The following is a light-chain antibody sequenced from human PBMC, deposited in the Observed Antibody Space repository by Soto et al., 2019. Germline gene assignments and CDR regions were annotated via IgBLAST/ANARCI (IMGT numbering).Light chain of an antibody. V-gene: IGKV3-20*01. Sequence: EIVLTQSPGTLSLSPGERATLSCRASQSVSSSYLAWYQQKPGQAPRLLIYGASSRATGLPDRFSGSGSGTDFNLTISRLEPEDFAVYYCQQYGSSPLTFGGGTKVEIK. CDR1: QSVSSSY. CDR2: GAS. J-gene: IGKJ4*01. CDR3: QQYGSSPLT.